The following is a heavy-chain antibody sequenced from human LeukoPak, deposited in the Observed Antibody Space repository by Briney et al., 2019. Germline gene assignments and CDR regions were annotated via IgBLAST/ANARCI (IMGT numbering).Heavy chain of an antibody. J-gene: IGHJ5*02. CDR2: ISGSGDNT. CDR1: GFTFSSYA. CDR3: ARDSATVVIRSNWFDP. V-gene: IGHV3-23*01. Sequence: GASLRLSCAASGFTFSSYAMSWVRQTPGKGLQWVSAISGSGDNTYYADSVKGRFTISRDNAKNSLYLQMNSLRAEDTAVYYCARDSATVVIRSNWFDPWGQGTLVTVSS. D-gene: IGHD4-23*01.